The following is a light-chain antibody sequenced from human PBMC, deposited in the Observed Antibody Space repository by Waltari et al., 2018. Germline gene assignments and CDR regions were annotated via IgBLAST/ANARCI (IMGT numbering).Light chain of an antibody. CDR1: SSNIGTYY. Sequence: QSVLTQQPSASGTPGQRVTISCSGSSSNIGTYYVYWYHQLPGTAPKLLIYRYNQRPSGVPDRFSGSKSGTSASLAISGLRSEDEADYYCAVWDDSLTGQVIFGGGTKLTVL. CDR2: RYN. CDR3: AVWDDSLTGQVI. J-gene: IGLJ2*01. V-gene: IGLV1-47*01.